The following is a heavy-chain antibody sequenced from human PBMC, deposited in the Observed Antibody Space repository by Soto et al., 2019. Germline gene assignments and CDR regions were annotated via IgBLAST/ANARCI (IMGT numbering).Heavy chain of an antibody. V-gene: IGHV3-30*18. Sequence: QVQLVESGGGVVQPGRSLRLSCAASGFTFSSYGMHWVRQAPGKGLEWVAVISYDGSNKYYADSVKGRFTISRDNSKNTLYLLMNSLRAEDTAVYYCAKDARITMVRELPYFDYWGQGTLVTVSS. D-gene: IGHD3-10*01. CDR2: ISYDGSNK. CDR3: AKDARITMVRELPYFDY. J-gene: IGHJ4*02. CDR1: GFTFSSYG.